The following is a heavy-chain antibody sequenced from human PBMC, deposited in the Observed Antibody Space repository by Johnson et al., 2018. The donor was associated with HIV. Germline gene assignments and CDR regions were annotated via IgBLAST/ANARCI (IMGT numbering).Heavy chain of an antibody. CDR3: AKARSLLDYGGFDAFDI. V-gene: IGHV3-66*01. CDR2: IYGGCTT. Sequence: VQLVESGGGLVQPGGSLRLSCAASGFTFSSYAMSWVRQAPGKGLEWVSLIYGGCTTYYADSVKGRFTISRDNSKNTLSLQMISLRAEDTAMYYCAKARSLLDYGGFDAFDIWGQGTMVTVSS. D-gene: IGHD4-23*01. CDR1: GFTFSSYA. J-gene: IGHJ3*02.